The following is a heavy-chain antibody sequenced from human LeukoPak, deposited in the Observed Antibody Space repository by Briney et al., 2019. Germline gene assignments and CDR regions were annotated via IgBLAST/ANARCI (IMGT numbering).Heavy chain of an antibody. D-gene: IGHD6-19*01. V-gene: IGHV1-3*03. CDR3: ARGVGRAVALNWFDP. Sequence: ASVKVSCKASGYTFTSYYMHWVRQAPGQRLEWMGWINAGNGNTKYSQEFQGRATITRDTSASTAYMELSSLRSEDMAVYYCARGVGRAVALNWFDPWGQGTPVTVPS. CDR2: INAGNGNT. J-gene: IGHJ5*02. CDR1: GYTFTSYY.